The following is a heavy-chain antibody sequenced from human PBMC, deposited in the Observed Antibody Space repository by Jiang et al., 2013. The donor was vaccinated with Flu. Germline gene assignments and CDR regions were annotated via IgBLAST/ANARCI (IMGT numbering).Heavy chain of an antibody. J-gene: IGHJ4*02. Sequence: IINPGDFDSRYSPSFQGHITISVDKSISTAYLQWSSLKASDNALYYCARSRGNYVGYVDYWGQGTLVTVSS. CDR2: INPGDFDS. D-gene: IGHD4-23*01. V-gene: IGHV5-51*01. CDR3: ARSRGNYVGYVDY.